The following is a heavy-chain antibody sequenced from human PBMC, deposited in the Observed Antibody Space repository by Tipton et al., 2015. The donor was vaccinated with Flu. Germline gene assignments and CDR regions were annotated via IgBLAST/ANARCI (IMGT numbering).Heavy chain of an antibody. V-gene: IGHV5-51*01. CDR2: IYPGDSDT. J-gene: IGHJ4*02. D-gene: IGHD3-3*01. Sequence: EVQLVQSGAEVKKPGDSLKISCKGSGYSFVNYWIGWVRQRPGKGLEWMGVIYPGDSDTRYSPSFQGQVTVSADKSISTAYLQWNSLKAPDTAVYYCVRRHFGVAPLKYWGLGTLVTVS. CDR3: VRRHFGVAPLKY. CDR1: GYSFVNYW.